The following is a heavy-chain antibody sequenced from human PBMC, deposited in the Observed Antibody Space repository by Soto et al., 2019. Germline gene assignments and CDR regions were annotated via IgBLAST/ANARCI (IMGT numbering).Heavy chain of an antibody. CDR3: ARASFRDDSSGPPGAFDI. CDR2: TRNKANSYIT. V-gene: IGHV3-72*01. D-gene: IGHD3-22*01. CDR1: GFTFSDHD. Sequence: EVQLVESGGGLVQPGGSLRLSCADSGFTFSDHDMDWVRQAPGKGLEWVGRTRNKANSYITEYAASVKGRFTISRDDSKNSLYLQMNSLKTEDTAVYYCARASFRDDSSGPPGAFDIWGQGTMVTVSS. J-gene: IGHJ3*02.